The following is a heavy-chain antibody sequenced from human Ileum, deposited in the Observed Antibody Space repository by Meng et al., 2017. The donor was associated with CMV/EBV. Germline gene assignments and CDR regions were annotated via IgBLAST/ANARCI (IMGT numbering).Heavy chain of an antibody. CDR2: ISSSSSYI. CDR3: ARRGYSSNAFDI. V-gene: IGHV3-21*01. Sequence: GESLKISCAASGFTFSSYSMNWVRQAPGKGLEWVSSISSSSSYIYYADSVKIRFTISRDNAKNSLYLQMNSLIAEDTAVYYCARRGYSSNAFDIWGQGTMVTVSS. CDR1: GFTFSSYS. D-gene: IGHD5-18*01. J-gene: IGHJ3*02.